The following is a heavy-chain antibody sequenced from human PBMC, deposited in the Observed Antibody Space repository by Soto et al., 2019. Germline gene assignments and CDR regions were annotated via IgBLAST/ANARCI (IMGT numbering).Heavy chain of an antibody. Sequence: SETLSLTCAVYGGSFSGYYWSWTRQPPGKGLEWIGEINHSGSTNYNPSLKSRVTISVDTSKNQFSLKLSSVTAADTALYYCARAPIAAAGSVYYYGMDVWGQGTTVTVSS. V-gene: IGHV4-34*01. D-gene: IGHD6-13*01. CDR1: GGSFSGYY. CDR2: INHSGST. J-gene: IGHJ6*02. CDR3: ARAPIAAAGSVYYYGMDV.